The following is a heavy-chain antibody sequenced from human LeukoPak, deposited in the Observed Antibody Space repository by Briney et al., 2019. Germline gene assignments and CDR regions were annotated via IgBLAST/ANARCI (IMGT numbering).Heavy chain of an antibody. J-gene: IGHJ4*02. CDR1: GASINTYY. CDR3: ARGITMID. Sequence: SETPSLTCTVSGASINTYYWTWIRQPPGKGLEWIGYIYYSGSTSYNPSLKSRVTMSVDTSRTQFSLKLSSVTAADTAVYYCARGITMIDWGQGTLVTVSS. CDR2: IYYSGST. V-gene: IGHV4-59*01. D-gene: IGHD3-22*01.